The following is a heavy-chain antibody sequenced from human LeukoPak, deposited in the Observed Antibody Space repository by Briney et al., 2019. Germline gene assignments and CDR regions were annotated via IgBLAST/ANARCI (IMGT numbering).Heavy chain of an antibody. V-gene: IGHV1-2*02. Sequence: GASVKVSCKASGYTFTGYYMHWVRQAPGQGLEWMGWINPNSGGTNYAQKFQGRVTMTRDTSISTAYMELSRLRSDGTAVYYCARDSPYGPYYFDCWGQGTLVTVSS. CDR2: INPNSGGT. CDR3: ARDSPYGPYYFDC. J-gene: IGHJ4*02. CDR1: GYTFTGYY. D-gene: IGHD4-17*01.